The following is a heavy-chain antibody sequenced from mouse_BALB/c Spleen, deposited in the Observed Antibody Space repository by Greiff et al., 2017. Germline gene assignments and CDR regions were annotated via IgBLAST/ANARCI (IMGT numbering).Heavy chain of an antibody. Sequence: EVNVVESGGGLVKPGGSLKLSCAASGFTFSSYAMSWVRQTPEKRLEWVASISSGGSTYYPDSVKGRFTISRDNARNILYLQMSSLRSEDTAMYYCARSDTTASYWYFDVWGAGTTVTVSS. CDR3: ARSDTTASYWYFDV. V-gene: IGHV5-6-5*01. D-gene: IGHD1-2*01. CDR2: ISSGGST. CDR1: GFTFSSYA. J-gene: IGHJ1*01.